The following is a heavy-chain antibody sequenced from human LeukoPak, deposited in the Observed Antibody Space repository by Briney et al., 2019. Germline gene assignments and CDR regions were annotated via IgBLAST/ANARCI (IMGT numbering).Heavy chain of an antibody. J-gene: IGHJ4*02. D-gene: IGHD3-22*01. CDR1: GGSISSSTYY. Sequence: NTSETLSLTCSVSGGSISSSTYYWGWIRQPPGKGLEWIGTLYYTGSTYYNPSLKSRVTISVDTSKNQFSLKLSSVTAADTAVYYCARNYYDSSGYYYRLSSFDYWGQGTLVTVSS. CDR2: LYYTGST. CDR3: ARNYYDSSGYYYRLSSFDY. V-gene: IGHV4-39*01.